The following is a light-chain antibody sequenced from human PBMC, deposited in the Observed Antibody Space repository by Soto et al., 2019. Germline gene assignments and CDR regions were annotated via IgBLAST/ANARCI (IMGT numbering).Light chain of an antibody. V-gene: IGKV1-39*01. CDR1: QTSRRY. Sequence: DIPMTQSPSSLSASLGDRVTITCRASQTSRRYLNWYQQKPGKPPKFLIYEASSLQSGVPSRFSGSGSGTDLTLTISSLQHEDFATYYCQQRYSTPLTFGQGTKLEIK. J-gene: IGKJ2*01. CDR3: QQRYSTPLT. CDR2: EAS.